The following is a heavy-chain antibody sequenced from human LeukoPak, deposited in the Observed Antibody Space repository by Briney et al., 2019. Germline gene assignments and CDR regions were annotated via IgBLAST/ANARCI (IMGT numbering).Heavy chain of an antibody. D-gene: IGHD3-22*01. V-gene: IGHV3-7*01. CDR3: SRDANYYDSSRHYFDAFDI. J-gene: IGHJ3*02. CDR1: GFTFSKYW. Sequence: GESLRLSCAASGFTFSKYWMTWVRQAPGKGLEWVANIRGDGSVKYFLDSVKGRFTISRDNAKNSLSLEMSNLRAEDTAVYYCSRDANYYDSSRHYFDAFDIWSQGTMVTVSS. CDR2: IRGDGSVK.